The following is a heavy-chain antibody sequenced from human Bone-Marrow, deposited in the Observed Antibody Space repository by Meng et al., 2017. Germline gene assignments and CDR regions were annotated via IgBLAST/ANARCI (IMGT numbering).Heavy chain of an antibody. J-gene: IGHJ4*02. CDR2: INHSGST. Sequence: VRRQTGGAGRLNPAQPWPLPCAVYGGSFSGYYWGWIRQPPGKGLEWIGEINHSGSTNYNPSLKSRVTISVDTSKNQFSLKLSSVTAADTAVYYCARGLARYCTNGVCYKRRHYYDYWGQGTLVTVSS. CDR1: GGSFSGYY. D-gene: IGHD2-8*01. V-gene: IGHV4-34*01. CDR3: ARGLARYCTNGVCYKRRHYYDY.